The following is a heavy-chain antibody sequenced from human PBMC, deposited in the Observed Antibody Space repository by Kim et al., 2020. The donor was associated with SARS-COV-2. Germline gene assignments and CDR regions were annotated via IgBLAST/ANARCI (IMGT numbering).Heavy chain of an antibody. D-gene: IGHD3-22*01. V-gene: IGHV3-53*01. Sequence: GGSLRLSCAASGFTVSSNYMSWVRQAPGKGLEWVSVIYSGGSTYYADSVKGRFTISRDNSKNTLYLQMNSLRAEDTAVYYCARERYYYDSSGYYFMGPAYYYGMDVWGQGTTVTVSS. CDR2: IYSGGST. CDR3: ARERYYYDSSGYYFMGPAYYYGMDV. CDR1: GFTVSSNY. J-gene: IGHJ6*02.